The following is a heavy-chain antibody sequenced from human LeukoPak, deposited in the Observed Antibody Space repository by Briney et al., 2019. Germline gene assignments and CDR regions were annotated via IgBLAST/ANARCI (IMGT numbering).Heavy chain of an antibody. CDR1: GGTFSSYA. CDR3: ARSGSCSSTSCYWSFDY. CDR2: IIPIFGTA. D-gene: IGHD2-2*01. Sequence: ASVTVSCTASGGTFSSYAISWVRQAPGQGLEWMGGIIPIFGTANYAQKFQGRVTITADESTSTAYMELSSLRSEDTAVYYCARSGSCSSTSCYWSFDYWGQGTLVTVSS. V-gene: IGHV1-69*13. J-gene: IGHJ4*02.